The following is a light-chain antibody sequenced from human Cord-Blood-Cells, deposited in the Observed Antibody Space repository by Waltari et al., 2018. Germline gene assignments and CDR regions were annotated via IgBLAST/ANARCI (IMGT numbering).Light chain of an antibody. J-gene: IGKJ2*01. CDR3: QQYGSSTYT. V-gene: IGKV3-20*01. CDR1: QSVSSSY. Sequence: EIVLTQSPGTLSLSPGERATLSCRASQSVSSSYLAWYQQKPGQAPRLPIYGASSRATGIPGRFSGSGSETVFTLAISRLEPEDFAVYYCQQYGSSTYTFGQGTKLEIK. CDR2: GAS.